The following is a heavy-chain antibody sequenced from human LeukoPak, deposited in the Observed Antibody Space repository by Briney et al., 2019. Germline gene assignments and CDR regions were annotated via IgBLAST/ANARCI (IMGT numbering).Heavy chain of an antibody. CDR1: GFTVSSNY. J-gene: IGHJ4*02. CDR3: ARAVVEGFFDY. D-gene: IGHD2-15*01. CDR2: IYSGGST. V-gene: IGHV3-53*01. Sequence: GGSLRLSCAASGFTVSSNYMSWVRQAPGKGLEWVSVIYSGGSTYYADSVKGRFTISRDNSKNTLYLQMNSLRAEGTAVYYCARAVVEGFFDYWGQGTLVTVSS.